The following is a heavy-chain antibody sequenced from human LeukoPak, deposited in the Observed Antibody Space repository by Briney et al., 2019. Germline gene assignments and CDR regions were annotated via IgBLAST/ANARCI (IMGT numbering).Heavy chain of an antibody. CDR2: IESDGSST. Sequence: GGSLRLSCAASTFTLSSYTMNWVRQAPGKGLVWVSRIESDGSSTSYADSVKGRFTISRDNAKNTLYLQMNSLRAEDTAVYFCARDPSALAGYFDYWGQGTLVTVSS. CDR3: ARDPSALAGYFDY. D-gene: IGHD6-19*01. V-gene: IGHV3-74*01. J-gene: IGHJ4*02. CDR1: TFTLSSYT.